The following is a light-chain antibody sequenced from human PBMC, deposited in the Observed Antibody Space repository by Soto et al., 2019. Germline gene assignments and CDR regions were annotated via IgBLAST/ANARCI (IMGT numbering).Light chain of an antibody. CDR2: AVT. J-gene: IGLJ2*01. CDR3: SPFTSSTTLL. V-gene: IGLV2-14*01. CDR1: ATDVGAYNY. Sequence: QSALTQPASVSGSPGQSITISCTGTATDVGAYNYVSWYQQHPGRAPKLIIYAVTDRPSGVADRFSGSKSGDTASLTIFGLQAADAAHYYCSPFTSSTTLLFGGGTKLTVL.